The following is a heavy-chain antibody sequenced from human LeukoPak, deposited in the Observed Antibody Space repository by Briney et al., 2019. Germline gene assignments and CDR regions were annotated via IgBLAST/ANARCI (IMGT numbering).Heavy chain of an antibody. V-gene: IGHV1-69*13. CDR3: ARISVGYCSSTSCQVYYGMDV. CDR1: GGTFRSYA. J-gene: IGHJ6*04. Sequence: ASVKVSCKASGGTFRSYAISWVRQAPGQGLEWMGGIIPIFGTANYAQKFQGRVTITADESTSTAYMELSSLRSEDTAVYYCARISVGYCSSTSCQVYYGMDVWGKGTTVTVSS. CDR2: IIPIFGTA. D-gene: IGHD2-2*01.